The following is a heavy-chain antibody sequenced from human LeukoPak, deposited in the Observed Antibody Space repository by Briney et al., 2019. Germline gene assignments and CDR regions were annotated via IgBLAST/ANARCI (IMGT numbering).Heavy chain of an antibody. J-gene: IGHJ3*02. CDR3: ARGDYYDSSGYSLYAFDI. CDR2: INPNSGGT. D-gene: IGHD3-22*01. Sequence: ASVKVSCKASGYTFTGYYMHCVRQAPGQGLEWMGWINPNSGGTKYAQKFQGRVTMTRDTSISTAYMELSRLRSDDTAVYYCARGDYYDSSGYSLYAFDIWGQGTMVTVSS. V-gene: IGHV1-2*02. CDR1: GYTFTGYY.